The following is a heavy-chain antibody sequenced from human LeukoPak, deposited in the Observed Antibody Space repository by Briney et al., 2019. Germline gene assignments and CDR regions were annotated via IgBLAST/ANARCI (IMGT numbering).Heavy chain of an antibody. CDR1: GFTFSSYA. D-gene: IGHD6-13*01. CDR3: ARVSTAVSLAIDY. Sequence: GGSLRLSCAASGFTFSSYAMTWGRQAPGKGLEWVSVISVSGATHYAESVKGRFTISRDNSKNTLYLQMNSLRAEDTAVYYCARVSTAVSLAIDYRGQGTLVTVST. CDR2: ISVSGAT. V-gene: IGHV3-23*01. J-gene: IGHJ4*02.